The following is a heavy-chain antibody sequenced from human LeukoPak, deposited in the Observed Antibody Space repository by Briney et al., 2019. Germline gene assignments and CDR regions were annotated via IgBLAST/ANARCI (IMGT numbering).Heavy chain of an antibody. J-gene: IGHJ5*02. V-gene: IGHV4-39*01. CDR2: IYNSGST. D-gene: IGHD1-1*01. Sequence: SETLSLTCAVSGGSIGSDKYYWGWIRQPPGKGLEWIGTIYNSGSTYYNPSLKSRVTVSVDTSKNQFSLKLNSVTAAVTAIYYCARSPNIWNYRSWFGPWGQGILVTVSS. CDR3: ARSPNIWNYRSWFGP. CDR1: GGSIGSDKYY.